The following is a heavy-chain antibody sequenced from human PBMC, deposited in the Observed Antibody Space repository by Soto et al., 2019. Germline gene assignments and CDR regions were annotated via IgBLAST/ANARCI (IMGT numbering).Heavy chain of an antibody. Sequence: EVQLVESGGTLVQPGGSLRLSCAASGFAVGGAYMSWVRQAPGKGLDWVSIIYSGVIGGNTYYAESVRDRFTISRDTSQNILYLQMNSLRAEDTAMYYCARAAPSPYSDWGQGTLVTVSS. D-gene: IGHD2-2*01. V-gene: IGHV3-66*01. J-gene: IGHJ4*02. CDR1: GFAVGGAY. CDR3: ARAAPSPYSD. CDR2: IYSGVIGGNT.